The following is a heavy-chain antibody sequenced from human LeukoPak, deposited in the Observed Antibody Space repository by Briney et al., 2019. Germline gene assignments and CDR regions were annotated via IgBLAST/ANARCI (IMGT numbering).Heavy chain of an antibody. V-gene: IGHV3-13*01. CDR2: IGTAGDT. CDR3: ARQNTPHGNFDY. CDR1: GFTLSSYA. D-gene: IGHD1-26*01. J-gene: IGHJ4*02. Sequence: GGSLRLSCAASGFTLSSYAMHWVRQPAGKGLEWVSAIGTAGDTFYPGSVKGRFTISRENAKKSLFLQMNSLRAEDPAVYYCARQNTPHGNFDYWGQGTLVTVSS.